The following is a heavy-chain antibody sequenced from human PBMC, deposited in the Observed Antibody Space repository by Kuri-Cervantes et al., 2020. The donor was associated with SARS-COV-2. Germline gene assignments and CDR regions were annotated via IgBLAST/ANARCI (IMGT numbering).Heavy chain of an antibody. CDR3: ARYSSSWSYYMDV. V-gene: IGHV5-51*01. J-gene: IGHJ6*03. CDR2: IYPGDSDT. CDR1: GYSFTSYW. Sequence: GESLKISCKGSGYSFTSYWIGWVRQMPGKGLEWMGIIYPGDSDTRYSPSFQGQVTISADKSISTAYLQRSSLKASDTAMYYCARYSSSWSYYMDVWGKGTTVTVSS. D-gene: IGHD6-13*01.